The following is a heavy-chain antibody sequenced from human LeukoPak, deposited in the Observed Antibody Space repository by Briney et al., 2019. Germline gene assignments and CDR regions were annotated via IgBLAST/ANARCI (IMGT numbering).Heavy chain of an antibody. V-gene: IGHV3-23*01. CDR1: GFTFSRYA. CDR2: LTGNGGSR. J-gene: IGHJ4*02. Sequence: GGSLRLSCAASGFTFSRYAMSGARQAPGRGLEGVSALTGNGGSRYYAGSVKGRFTISRDNSKNTLYLQMSSLTAEDTAVYYCAKKQSYYYDSSALRGGDYFDYWGREPWSPSPQ. D-gene: IGHD3-22*01. CDR3: AKKQSYYYDSSALRGGDYFDY.